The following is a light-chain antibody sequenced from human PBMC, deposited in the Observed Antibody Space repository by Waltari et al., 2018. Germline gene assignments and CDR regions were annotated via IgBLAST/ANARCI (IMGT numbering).Light chain of an antibody. CDR1: QSISSY. Sequence: TQSPSSLSASVGDRVTITCRASQSISSYLNWYQQKPGKAPKLLIYAASSLQSGVPSRFSGSGSGTDFTLTISSLQPEDFATYYCQQSYSTPPDTFGQGTKLEI. CDR3: QQSYSTPPDT. V-gene: IGKV1-39*01. J-gene: IGKJ2*01. CDR2: AAS.